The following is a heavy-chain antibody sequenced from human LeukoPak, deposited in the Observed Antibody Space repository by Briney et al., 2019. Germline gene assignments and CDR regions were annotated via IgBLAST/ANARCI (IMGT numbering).Heavy chain of an antibody. CDR1: GFTVSSNY. V-gene: IGHV3-53*01. Sequence: QTGGSLRLSCAASGFTVSSNYLSWVRQAPGKGLECVSVIYSGGNTYYADSVKGRFTISRDNSKNTLFLQMNSLRAEDTAVYYCARRGDGGGSFDYWGQGTLVTVSS. J-gene: IGHJ4*02. CDR3: ARRGDGGGSFDY. D-gene: IGHD4-23*01. CDR2: IYSGGNT.